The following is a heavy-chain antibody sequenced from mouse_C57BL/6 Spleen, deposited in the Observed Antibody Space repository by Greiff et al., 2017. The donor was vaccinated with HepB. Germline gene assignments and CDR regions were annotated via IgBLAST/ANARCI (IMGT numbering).Heavy chain of an antibody. CDR3: ASSSYGKFY. Sequence: VQLQQPGAELVRPGTSVKLSCKASGYTFTSYWMHWVKQRPGQGLEWIGVIDPSDSYTNYNQKFKGKATLTVDTSSSTAYMQLSSLTSEDSAVYYCASSSYGKFYWGQGTTLTVSS. V-gene: IGHV1-59*01. J-gene: IGHJ2*01. CDR1: GYTFTSYW. CDR2: IDPSDSYT. D-gene: IGHD1-1*01.